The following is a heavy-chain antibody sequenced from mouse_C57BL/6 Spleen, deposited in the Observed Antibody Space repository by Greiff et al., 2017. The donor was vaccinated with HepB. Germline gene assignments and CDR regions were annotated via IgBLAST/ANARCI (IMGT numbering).Heavy chain of an antibody. D-gene: IGHD2-5*01. V-gene: IGHV1-72*01. CDR2: IDPNSGGT. CDR1: GYTFTSYW. J-gene: IGHJ4*01. CDR3: ARWGYYSNLYAMDY. Sequence: QVHVKQPGAELVKPGASVKLSCKASGYTFTSYWMHWVKQRPGRGLEWIGRIDPNSGGTKYNEKFKSKATLTVDKPSSTAYMQLSSLTSEDSAVYYCARWGYYSNLYAMDYWGQGTSVTVSS.